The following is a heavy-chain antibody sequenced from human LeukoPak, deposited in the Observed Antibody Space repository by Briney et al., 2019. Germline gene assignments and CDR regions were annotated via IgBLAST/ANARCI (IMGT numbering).Heavy chain of an antibody. CDR1: GFTFSSYA. J-gene: IGHJ1*01. Sequence: PGTSLRLSCAASGFTFSSYAMHWVRQAPGKGLEWVALIRFDGTNKFYADSVKGRFTISRDNSKNTLYLQMNSLRAEDTAVYYCARDHGPSGSEYFQHWGQGTLVTASS. CDR3: ARDHGPSGSEYFQH. CDR2: IRFDGTNK. V-gene: IGHV3-33*01. D-gene: IGHD3-10*01.